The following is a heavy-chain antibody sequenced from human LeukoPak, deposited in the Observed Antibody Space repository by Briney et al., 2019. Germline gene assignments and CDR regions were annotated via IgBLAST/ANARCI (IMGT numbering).Heavy chain of an antibody. V-gene: IGHV3-7*01. Sequence: GGSLRFSCAASGCTFSSYWMSWVRQAPGKGLEWVANIKHDGSEKYYVDSVKGRFTISRDNAKNSLYLQMNSLRAEDTAVYYCARVGYMIVVADDAFDIWGQGTMVTVSS. J-gene: IGHJ3*02. CDR3: ARVGYMIVVADDAFDI. CDR1: GCTFSSYW. D-gene: IGHD3-22*01. CDR2: IKHDGSEK.